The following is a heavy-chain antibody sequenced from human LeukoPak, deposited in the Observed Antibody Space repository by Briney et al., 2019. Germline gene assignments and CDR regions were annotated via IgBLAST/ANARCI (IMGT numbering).Heavy chain of an antibody. CDR2: MNPNSGNT. CDR3: ARGQRKQHTLYYFDY. J-gene: IGHJ4*02. V-gene: IGHV1-8*01. D-gene: IGHD6-13*01. Sequence: ASVKVSCTASGYTFTSYDINWVRQATGQGLEWVGWMNPNSGNTGYAQKFQGRVTMTRNTSISTAYMELSSLRSEDTAVYYCARGQRKQHTLYYFDYWGQGTLVTVSS. CDR1: GYTFTSYD.